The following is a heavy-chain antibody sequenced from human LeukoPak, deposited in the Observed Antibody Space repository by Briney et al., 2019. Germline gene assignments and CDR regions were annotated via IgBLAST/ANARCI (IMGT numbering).Heavy chain of an antibody. CDR2: ITSSGSDV. CDR3: ARGGGCHRTNCYWADY. CDR1: GFAFSTYT. Sequence: GGSLRLSCAASGFAFSTYTMNWVRQPPGKGLEWVSSITSSGSDVYYVDSVKGRFTISRDNTKNSLFLQMNSLRAEDTAVYYCARGGGCHRTNCYWADYWGQGTLVTVSS. V-gene: IGHV3-21*01. D-gene: IGHD2-2*01. J-gene: IGHJ4*02.